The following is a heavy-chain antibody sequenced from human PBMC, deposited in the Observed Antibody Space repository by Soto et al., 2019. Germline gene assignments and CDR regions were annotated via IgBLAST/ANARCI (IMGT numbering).Heavy chain of an antibody. CDR1: GYTFTSYY. CDR3: ARETRPYSSGWYLLA. J-gene: IGHJ5*02. Sequence: QVQLVQSGAEVKKPGAPVKVSCKASGYTFTSYYMHWVRQAPGQGLEWMGIINPSGGSTSYAQKFQGRVTMTRDTSTSTVYMELSSLRSEDTAVYYCARETRPYSSGWYLLAWGQGTLVTVSS. V-gene: IGHV1-46*01. CDR2: INPSGGST. D-gene: IGHD6-19*01.